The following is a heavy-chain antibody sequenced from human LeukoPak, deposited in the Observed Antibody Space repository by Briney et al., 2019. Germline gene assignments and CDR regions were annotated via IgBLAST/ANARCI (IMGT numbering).Heavy chain of an antibody. J-gene: IGHJ6*02. CDR1: GGTISNSG. CDR2: IILLIGTP. D-gene: IGHD1/OR15-1a*01. Sequence: GASVKVSCKASGGTISNSGICWVRQAPGQGLEWMGGIILLIGTPNYAQKFLGRVTITADESTSTAYMELNSLRSEDTAMYYCARSTVSWNKVYCYYGMDVWGQGTTVTVTS. V-gene: IGHV1-69*13. CDR3: ARSTVSWNKVYCYYGMDV.